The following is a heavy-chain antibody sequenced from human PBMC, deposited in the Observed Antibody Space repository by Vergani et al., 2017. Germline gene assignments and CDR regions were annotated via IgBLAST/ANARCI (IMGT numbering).Heavy chain of an antibody. CDR3: TRGTVDTTYSYYYYDMDV. CDR1: GFTFSSYS. J-gene: IGHJ6*02. D-gene: IGHD5-18*01. V-gene: IGHV3-21*01. CDR2: ISSSSSYI. Sequence: EVQLVESGGGLVKPGGSLRLSCAASGFTFSSYSMNWVRQAPGKGLEWVSSISSSSSYIYYADSVKGRFTISRDNARNSLYLQMNSLRAEDTTVYYCTRGTVDTTYSYYYYDMDVWGQGTTVTVSS.